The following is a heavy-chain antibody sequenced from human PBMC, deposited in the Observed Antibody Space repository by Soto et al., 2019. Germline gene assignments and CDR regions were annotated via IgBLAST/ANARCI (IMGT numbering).Heavy chain of an antibody. CDR3: ARVWGSNVVVVPAALGPGY. J-gene: IGHJ4*02. Sequence: ASVKVSCKASGYTFTGYYMHWVRQAPGRGLEWMGWINPNSGGTNYAQKFQGRVTMTRDTSISTAYMELSRLRSDDTAVYYCARVWGSNVVVVPAALGPGYWGQGTLVTVSS. CDR1: GYTFTGYY. V-gene: IGHV1-2*02. D-gene: IGHD2-2*01. CDR2: INPNSGGT.